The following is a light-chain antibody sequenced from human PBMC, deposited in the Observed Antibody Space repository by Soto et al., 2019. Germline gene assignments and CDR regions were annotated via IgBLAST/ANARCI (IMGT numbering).Light chain of an antibody. Sequence: EIVLTQSPATLSLSPGERATLSCRASQSVSSYLAWYQQKPGQAPRLLIYDASNRATGIPARFSGSGSGTDFTLTICSLEPEDFAVYYCQQRCNLPWTVRQGTKVEIK. J-gene: IGKJ1*01. CDR1: QSVSSY. V-gene: IGKV3-11*01. CDR3: QQRCNLPWT. CDR2: DAS.